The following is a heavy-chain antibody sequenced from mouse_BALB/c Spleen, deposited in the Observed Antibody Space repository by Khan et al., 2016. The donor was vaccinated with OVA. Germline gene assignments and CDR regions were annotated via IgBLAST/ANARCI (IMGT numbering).Heavy chain of an antibody. V-gene: IGHV3-2*02. Sequence: EVKLLESGPGLVKPSQSLSLTCTVTGYSITSDYAWNWIRQFPGNKLEWMGFISYSGNTKYNPSLKSRFSITRDKSKNQFFLQLNSVTTEDTATYYCARVYGGVFDYWGQGTSLTGSA. D-gene: IGHD1-1*01. J-gene: IGHJ2*02. CDR2: ISYSGNT. CDR1: GYSITSDYA. CDR3: ARVYGGVFDY.